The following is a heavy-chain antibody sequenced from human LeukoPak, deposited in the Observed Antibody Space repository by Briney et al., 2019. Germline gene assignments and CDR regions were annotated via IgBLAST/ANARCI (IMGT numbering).Heavy chain of an antibody. J-gene: IGHJ4*02. CDR1: GITFRTYV. Sequence: PGGSLRLSCAASGITFRTYVMDWVRQAPGKGLEWVSAISGSGGTTYNADSVKGRFTISRDNSKNTLYLQMNSLRDEDTAVYYCAGGVRVGEPERSYFEYWWGGALVGVSS. CDR2: ISGSGGTT. CDR3: AGGVRVGEPERSYFEY. D-gene: IGHD3-16*01. V-gene: IGHV3-23*01.